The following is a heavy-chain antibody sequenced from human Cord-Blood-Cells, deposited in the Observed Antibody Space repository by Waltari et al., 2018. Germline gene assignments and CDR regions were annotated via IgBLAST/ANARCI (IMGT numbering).Heavy chain of an antibody. V-gene: IGHV4-59*01. CDR3: ARVAVGASENYYMDV. J-gene: IGHJ6*03. Sequence: QVQLQESGPGLVKPSETLSLTCTVSGGSISSYYWSWIRQPPGKGLEWIGYIYYSGSTNYNPSRKRRVTISVDTSKNQCSLKLSSGTAADTAVYYCARVAVGASENYYMDVWGKGTTVTVSS. CDR2: IYYSGST. D-gene: IGHD1-26*01. CDR1: GGSISSYY.